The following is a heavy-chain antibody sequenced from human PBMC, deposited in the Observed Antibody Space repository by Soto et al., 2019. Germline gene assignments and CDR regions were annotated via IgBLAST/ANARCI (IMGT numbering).Heavy chain of an antibody. CDR3: ARDRGVAYHYYGMDV. J-gene: IGHJ6*02. Sequence: PSETLSLTCTVSGGSISSGGYYWSWIRQHPGKGLEWIGYIYYSGSTYYNPSLKSRVTISVDTSKNQFSLKLSSVTAADTAVYYCARDRGVAYHYYGMDVWGQGTTVTVSS. V-gene: IGHV4-31*03. CDR2: IYYSGST. CDR1: GGSISSGGYY. D-gene: IGHD2-15*01.